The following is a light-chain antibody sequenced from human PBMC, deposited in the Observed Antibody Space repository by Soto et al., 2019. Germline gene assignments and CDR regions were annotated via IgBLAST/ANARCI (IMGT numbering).Light chain of an antibody. CDR2: GAS. V-gene: IGKV3-20*01. Sequence: EIVLTQSPGTLSLSPGERATLSCRASQSVSSSYLAWYQQKPGQAPRLLIYGASIRATCIPDRFSGSGSGTDFTLTISRLEPEDFAVYYCQQYGSSPRTFGQGTKVEIK. CDR3: QQYGSSPRT. J-gene: IGKJ1*01. CDR1: QSVSSSY.